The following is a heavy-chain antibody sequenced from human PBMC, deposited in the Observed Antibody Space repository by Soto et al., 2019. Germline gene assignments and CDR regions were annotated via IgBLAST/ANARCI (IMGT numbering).Heavy chain of an antibody. Sequence: PSGTLCLTGSVSGASITGSSYYWAWIRQGQGKGREWGASIHSHSGSTYYDPSLKGRVLISVDTSKHHFSLNLSSVTAADTAVYYCASPGDAYGLDVWGQGTTVTVSS. V-gene: IGHV4-39*01. J-gene: IGHJ6*02. D-gene: IGHD2-21*02. CDR3: ASPGDAYGLDV. CDR2: IHSHSGST. CDR1: GASITGSSYY.